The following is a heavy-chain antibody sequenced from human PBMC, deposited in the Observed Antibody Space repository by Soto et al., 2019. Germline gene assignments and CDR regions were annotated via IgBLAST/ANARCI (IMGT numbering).Heavy chain of an antibody. J-gene: IGHJ6*02. D-gene: IGHD2-8*01. CDR2: IYYSGST. V-gene: IGHV4-39*02. CDR3: ARDESSALISYYGMDV. CDR1: GGSISSRGYY. Sequence: SETLSLTCTVSGGSISSRGYYWGWIRQPPGKGLEWIGTIYYSGSTYYNPSLKSRVTISVDTSKNQFSLKLSSVTAADTAVYYCARDESSALISYYGMDVWGQGTTVTVSS.